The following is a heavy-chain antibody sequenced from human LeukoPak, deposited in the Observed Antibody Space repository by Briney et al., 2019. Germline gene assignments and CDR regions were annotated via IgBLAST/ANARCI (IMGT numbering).Heavy chain of an antibody. J-gene: IGHJ6*03. CDR2: IYYSGST. Sequence: PSETLSLTCTVSGGSISSYYWSWIRQPPGKGLEWIGYIYYSGSTNYNPSLRSRVTISVDTSKNQFSLKLSSVTAADTAVYYCASGYSLGYYYYMDVWGKGTTVTVSS. D-gene: IGHD5-18*01. CDR3: ASGYSLGYYYYMDV. CDR1: GGSISSYY. V-gene: IGHV4-59*01.